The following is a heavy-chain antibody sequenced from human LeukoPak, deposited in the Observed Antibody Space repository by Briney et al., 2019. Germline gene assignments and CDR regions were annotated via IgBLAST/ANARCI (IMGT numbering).Heavy chain of an antibody. J-gene: IGHJ5*02. CDR3: ARGSRKYQLLAWFDP. V-gene: IGHV1-69*13. CDR2: IIPIFGTA. CDR1: GGTFSSYA. Sequence: EASVNVSCKASGGTFSSYAISWVRQAPGQGLEWMGGIIPIFGTANYVQKFQGRVTITADESTSTAYMELSSLRSEDTAVYYCARGSRKYQLLAWFDPWGQGTLVTVSS. D-gene: IGHD2-2*01.